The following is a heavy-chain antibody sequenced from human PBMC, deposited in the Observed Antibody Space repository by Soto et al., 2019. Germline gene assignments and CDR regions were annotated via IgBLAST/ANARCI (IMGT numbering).Heavy chain of an antibody. CDR1: GGSISSGGYY. V-gene: IGHV4-31*03. CDR3: ARSYYDSSGYYYVGGYYFDY. CDR2: IYYSGST. J-gene: IGHJ4*02. Sequence: QVQLQESGPGLVKPSQTLSLTCTVSGGSISSGGYYWSWIRQHPGKGLEWIGYIYYSGSTYYNPSLNSRFTISVDTSKTHFSLKLSSVTAADTAVYYCARSYYDSSGYYYVGGYYFDYWGQGTLVTVSS. D-gene: IGHD3-22*01.